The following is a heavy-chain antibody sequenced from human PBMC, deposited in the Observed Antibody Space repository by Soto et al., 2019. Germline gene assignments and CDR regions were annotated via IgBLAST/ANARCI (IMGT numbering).Heavy chain of an antibody. CDR3: ARVGSRYGMDV. J-gene: IGHJ6*02. Sequence: SETLSLTCTVSGGSISSGGYYWSWIRQHPGKGLEWIGYIYYSGSTYYNPSLKSRVTISVDTSKNQFSLKLSSVTAADTAVYYCARVGSRYGMDVWGQGTTVTVSS. V-gene: IGHV4-31*03. CDR2: IYYSGST. D-gene: IGHD6-13*01. CDR1: GGSISSGGYY.